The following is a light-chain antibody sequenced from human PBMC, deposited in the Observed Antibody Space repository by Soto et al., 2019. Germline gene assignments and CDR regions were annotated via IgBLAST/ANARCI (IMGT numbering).Light chain of an antibody. CDR1: QSVTSGY. Sequence: EIVLTQSPGTLSLSPGERATLSCRASQSVTSGYLGWYQQKPGQAPRLLIYGASSRATGISDRFSCSGSGTDCTLTISRLEPEDFAVYYCQQYATSPPMYTFGQGTKVEIK. J-gene: IGKJ2*01. CDR3: QQYATSPPMYT. V-gene: IGKV3-20*01. CDR2: GAS.